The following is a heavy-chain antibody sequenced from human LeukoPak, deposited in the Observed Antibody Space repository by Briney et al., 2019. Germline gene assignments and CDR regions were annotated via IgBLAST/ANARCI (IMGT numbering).Heavy chain of an antibody. J-gene: IGHJ3*02. V-gene: IGHV1-3*03. CDR2: INAGNGNT. D-gene: IGHD4-17*01. CDR1: GYTLTSYA. CDR3: ARMEYGDYYAFDI. Sequence: ASVKVSCKASGYTLTSYAMHWVRQAPGQRLEWMGWINAGNGNTKYSQEFQGRVTITRDTSASTAYMELSSLRSEDMAVYYCARMEYGDYYAFDIWGQGTMVTVSS.